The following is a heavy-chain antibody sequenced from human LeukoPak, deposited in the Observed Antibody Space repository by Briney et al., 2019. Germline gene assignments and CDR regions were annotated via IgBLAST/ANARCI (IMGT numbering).Heavy chain of an antibody. Sequence: PSETLSLTCTVSGISISTGSYYWSWIRQPAGKGLEWIGRIYSSGSTNYSPSFKIRVTISVDKSKNQFSLNLSSVTDADTAVYYCARGEYDSSGYWGYYFENWGQGSLVTVSS. CDR3: ARGEYDSSGYWGYYFEN. D-gene: IGHD3-22*01. CDR1: GISISTGSYY. CDR2: IYSSGST. V-gene: IGHV4-61*02. J-gene: IGHJ4*02.